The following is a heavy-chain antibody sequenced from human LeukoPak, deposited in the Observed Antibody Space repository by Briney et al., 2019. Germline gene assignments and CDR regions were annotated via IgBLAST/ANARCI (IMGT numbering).Heavy chain of an antibody. J-gene: IGHJ4*02. D-gene: IGHD3-22*01. CDR1: DGAIAGYS. CDR2: IYYSGST. Sequence: SETLSLTCTVSDGAIAGYSWSWIRQPPGKGLEWIGYIYYSGSTNYNPSLKSRVTISVDTSKNQFSLKLSSVTAADTAVYYCARGEDYYDSSGYLYFDYWGQGTLVTVSS. V-gene: IGHV4-59*01. CDR3: ARGEDYYDSSGYLYFDY.